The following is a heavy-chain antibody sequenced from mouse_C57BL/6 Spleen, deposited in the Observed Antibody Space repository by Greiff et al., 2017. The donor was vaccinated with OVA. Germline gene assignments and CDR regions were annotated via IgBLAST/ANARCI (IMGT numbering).Heavy chain of an antibody. V-gene: IGHV1-82*01. J-gene: IGHJ2*01. CDR1: GYAFSSSW. CDR3: AMGTYADY. Sequence: VQLQQSGPELVKPGASVKISCKASGYAFSSSWMNWVKQRPGKGLEWIGRIYPGDGDTNYNGKFKGKATLTADKSSSTAYMQLSSLTSEDSAVYFCAMGTYADYWGQGTTLTVSS. CDR2: IYPGDGDT. D-gene: IGHD6-5*01.